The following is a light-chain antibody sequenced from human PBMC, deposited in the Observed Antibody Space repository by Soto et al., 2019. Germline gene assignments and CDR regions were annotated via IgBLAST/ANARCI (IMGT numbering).Light chain of an antibody. CDR1: QDIGKF. CDR3: QQSDHLPL. Sequence: DIPMNQSPPALYSSVGDRVNITCQASQDIGKFLNWFQHKPGKAPNLVIYDAYNLEIAVPSMFSGGGSGTVVSFTISSLRPAEIATYYFQQSDHLPLFGPVKKV. J-gene: IGKJ3*01. CDR2: DAY. V-gene: IGKV1-33*01.